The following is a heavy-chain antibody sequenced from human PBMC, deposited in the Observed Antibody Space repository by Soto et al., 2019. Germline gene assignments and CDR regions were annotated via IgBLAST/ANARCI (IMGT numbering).Heavy chain of an antibody. CDR3: ARYYDFWSSYSEPYYFDF. D-gene: IGHD3-3*01. CDR2: IYYSGST. Sequence: SETLSLTCTVSGGSISSGGYYWSWIRQHPGKGLEWIGYIYYSGSTYYNPSLKSRVTISVDTSKNQFSLKLSSVTAADTAVYYCARYYDFWSSYSEPYYFDFCGQGTLDTVSS. CDR1: GGSISSGGYY. J-gene: IGHJ4*02. V-gene: IGHV4-31*03.